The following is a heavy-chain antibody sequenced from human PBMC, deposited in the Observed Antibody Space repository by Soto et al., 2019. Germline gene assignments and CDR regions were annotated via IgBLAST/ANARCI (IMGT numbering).Heavy chain of an antibody. CDR3: ARAVDSNYYYYGMDV. CDR2: ISSSSGYI. J-gene: IGHJ6*02. V-gene: IGHV3-21*01. Sequence: EVQLVESGGGLVKPGGSLRLSCAASGFTFRSYSMNWVRQAPGKGLEWVSSISSSSGYIFYADSVKGRFTISRDNARNSLFLQMYSLRAEDTAVYYCARAVDSNYYYYGMDVWGQGTTVTVSS. CDR1: GFTFRSYS. D-gene: IGHD4-4*01.